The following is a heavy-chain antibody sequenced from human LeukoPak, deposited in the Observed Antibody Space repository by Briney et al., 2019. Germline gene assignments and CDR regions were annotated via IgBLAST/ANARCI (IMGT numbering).Heavy chain of an antibody. CDR3: ARETIQLDAFDI. J-gene: IGHJ3*02. CDR2: IYYSGST. D-gene: IGHD5-18*01. CDR1: GGSISSYY. V-gene: IGHV4-59*01. Sequence: SETLSLTCTVSGGSISSYYWSWIRQPPGKGLEWIGYIYYSGSTNYNPSLKSRVTISVDTSKNQFSLKLSSVTAADTAAYYCARETIQLDAFDIWGQGTMVTVSS.